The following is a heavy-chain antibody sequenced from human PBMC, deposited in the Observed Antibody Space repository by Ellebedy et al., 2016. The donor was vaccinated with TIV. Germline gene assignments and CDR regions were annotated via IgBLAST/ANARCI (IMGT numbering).Heavy chain of an antibody. J-gene: IGHJ4*02. CDR3: GTYNHGSHHINN. CDR2: VFSGDSTT. Sequence: GESLKISCEHSGYTFSSYWFGWVRQMPGKGLEWIGIVFSGDSTTIYSPSFQGHVTISADKSFTTAYLQWSSLDASDTAIYFCGTYNHGSHHINNWGQGTLVTVSS. V-gene: IGHV5-51*01. D-gene: IGHD5-18*01. CDR1: GYTFSSYW.